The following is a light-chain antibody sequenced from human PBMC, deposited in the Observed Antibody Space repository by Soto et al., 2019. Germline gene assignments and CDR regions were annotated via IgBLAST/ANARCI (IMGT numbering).Light chain of an antibody. V-gene: IGLV2-8*01. CDR2: EFT. CDR1: SSDVGGYNY. J-gene: IGLJ3*02. CDR3: SSHAGIINVV. Sequence: QSALTQPPSASGSPGQSVTISCTGTSSDVGGYNYVSWYQQHPGKAPKLIIYEFTKRPSGVPDRFSGSKSGNTASLTVSGLLAEDEADYYCSSHAGIINVVFGGGTQLTVL.